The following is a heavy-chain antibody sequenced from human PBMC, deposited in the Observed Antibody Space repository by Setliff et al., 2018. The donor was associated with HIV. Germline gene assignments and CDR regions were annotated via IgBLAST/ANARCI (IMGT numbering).Heavy chain of an antibody. CDR2: VIPIFGTA. J-gene: IGHJ2*01. CDR3: AKESIIAARPARYFDL. Sequence: SVKVSCKASGGTFSSYGISWVRQAPGQGLEWMGGVIPIFGTANYAQKFQGRVTITADESTSTVYMDLSSLGSEDTAMYYCAKESIIAARPARYFDLWGRGTLVTVSS. V-gene: IGHV1-69*13. D-gene: IGHD6-6*01. CDR1: GGTFSSYG.